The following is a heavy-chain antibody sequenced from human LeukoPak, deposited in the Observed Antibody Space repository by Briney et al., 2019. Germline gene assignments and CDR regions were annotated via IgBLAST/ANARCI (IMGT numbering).Heavy chain of an antibody. D-gene: IGHD6-19*01. J-gene: IGHJ4*02. Sequence: GASVKVSCKASGYTFTGYYMHWVRQAPRQGLEWMGWINPNSGGTNYAQKFQGRVTMTRDTSISTAYMELSRLRSDDTAVYYCARRVGAVAGIDYWGQGTLVTLSS. CDR2: INPNSGGT. V-gene: IGHV1-2*02. CDR1: GYTFTGYY. CDR3: ARRVGAVAGIDY.